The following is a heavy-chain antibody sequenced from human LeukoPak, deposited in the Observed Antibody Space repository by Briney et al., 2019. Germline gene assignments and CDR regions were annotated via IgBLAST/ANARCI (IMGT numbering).Heavy chain of an antibody. CDR1: GGSISSGGYY. V-gene: IGHV4-31*03. D-gene: IGHD3-22*01. CDR3: ARDSLLPPSDYYGMDV. Sequence: SETLSLTCTVCGGSISSGGYYWSWIRQHPGKGLEWIGYIYYSGSTYYNPSLKSRVAISVDTSKNQLSLKLSSVTAADTAVYYCARDSLLPPSDYYGMDVWGQGTTVTVSS. CDR2: IYYSGST. J-gene: IGHJ6*02.